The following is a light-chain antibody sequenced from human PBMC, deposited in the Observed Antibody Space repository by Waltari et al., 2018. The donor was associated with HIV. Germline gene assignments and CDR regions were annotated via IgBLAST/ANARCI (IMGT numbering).Light chain of an antibody. Sequence: QHTRGKVPKLLIYGVSSRPSGVSIRFSGSKSGNTASLTISGLQTEDEADYYCCSDDGSRADSWVFGGGTKLTVL. V-gene: IGLV2-23*02. CDR3: CSDDGSRADSWV. J-gene: IGLJ3*02. CDR2: GVS.